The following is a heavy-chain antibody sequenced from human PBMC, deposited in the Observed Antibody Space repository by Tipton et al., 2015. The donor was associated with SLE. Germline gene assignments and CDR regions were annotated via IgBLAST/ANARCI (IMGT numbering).Heavy chain of an antibody. Sequence: QLVQSGAEVKKPGASVKVSCKASGYTFTNYGISWVRQAPGQGLEWMGWISAYNGNTNYAQKLQGRVTMTTDTSTSTAYMELRSLRSDDTAVYYCARDREYYDSSGLPSHFDYWGQGTLVTVSS. CDR1: GYTFTNYG. CDR2: ISAYNGNT. D-gene: IGHD3-22*01. J-gene: IGHJ4*02. CDR3: ARDREYYDSSGLPSHFDY. V-gene: IGHV1-18*01.